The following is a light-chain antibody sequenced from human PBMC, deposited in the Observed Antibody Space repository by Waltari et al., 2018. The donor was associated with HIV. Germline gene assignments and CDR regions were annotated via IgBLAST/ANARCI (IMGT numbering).Light chain of an antibody. CDR1: SSDVGAYNY. V-gene: IGLV2-8*01. CDR2: EVN. CDR3: SSYAGSNTVV. Sequence: QSALTQPPSASGSPGQSVTISCTGTSSDVGAYNYVSWYQQHPGKAPKRMIYEVNKRPSGVPDRFSGSKSGNTASLSVSGLQAEDEADYYCSSYAGSNTVVFGGGTKLTVL. J-gene: IGLJ2*01.